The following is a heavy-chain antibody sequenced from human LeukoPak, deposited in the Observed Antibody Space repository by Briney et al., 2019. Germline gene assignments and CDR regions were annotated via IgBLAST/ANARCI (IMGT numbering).Heavy chain of an antibody. CDR1: GGSISSSSYY. J-gene: IGHJ4*02. CDR2: IYYSGST. CDR3: ARHQIGYSSSIDY. Sequence: PSETLSLTCTVSGGSISSSSYYWGWIRQPPGKGLEWIGSIYYSGSTYYNPSLKSRVTTSVDTPKNQFSLKLSSVTAADTAVYYCARHQIGYSSSIDYWGQGTLVTVSS. V-gene: IGHV4-39*01. D-gene: IGHD6-6*01.